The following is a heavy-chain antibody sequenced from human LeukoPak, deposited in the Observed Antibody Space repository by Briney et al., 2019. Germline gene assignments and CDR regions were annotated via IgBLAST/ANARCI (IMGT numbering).Heavy chain of an antibody. CDR3: AKAHSSGWYDYFDY. V-gene: IGHV3-23*01. CDR2: IGGSGGTT. CDR1: GFTFTSYA. D-gene: IGHD6-19*01. Sequence: GGSLRLSCAASGFTFTSYAMSWVRQAPGKGLEWVSGIGGSGGTTYYADSVKGRFTISRDNSKNTLYLQMNSLRAEDTAVYYCAKAHSSGWYDYFDYWGQGTLVTVSS. J-gene: IGHJ4*02.